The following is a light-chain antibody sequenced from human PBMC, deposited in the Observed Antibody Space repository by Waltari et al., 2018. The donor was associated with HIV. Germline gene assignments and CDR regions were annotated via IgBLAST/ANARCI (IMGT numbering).Light chain of an antibody. CDR3: SSWDSSLSSVL. J-gene: IGLJ7*01. Sequence: QSVLTQPPSASGAPGQRVTISCTGSSSNIGAGYYITWYQQFPGTAPKLLIYENKGVPSGCSDRYSGSKSGTSASLTITGLQSEDEADYYCSSWDSSLSSVLFGGGTRLTVL. CDR1: SSNIGAGYY. V-gene: IGLV1-40*01. CDR2: ENK.